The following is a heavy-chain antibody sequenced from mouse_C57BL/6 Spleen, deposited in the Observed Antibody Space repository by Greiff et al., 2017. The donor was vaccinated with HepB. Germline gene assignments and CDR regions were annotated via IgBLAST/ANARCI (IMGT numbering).Heavy chain of an antibody. D-gene: IGHD1-1*01. CDR1: GYTFTDYN. CDR2: INPNNGGT. Sequence: EVQLQQSGPELVKPGASVKMSCKASGYTFTDYNMHWVKQSHGKSLEWIGYINPNNGGTSYNQKFKGKATLTVNKSSSTAYMELRSLTSEDSAVYYCARGIYYYGSSHVPFDYWGQGTTLTVSS. J-gene: IGHJ2*01. CDR3: ARGIYYYGSSHVPFDY. V-gene: IGHV1-22*01.